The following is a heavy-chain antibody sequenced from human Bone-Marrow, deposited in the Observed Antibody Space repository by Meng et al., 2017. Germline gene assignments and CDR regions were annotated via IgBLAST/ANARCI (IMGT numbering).Heavy chain of an antibody. Sequence: SETLSLTCAVYGGSFSGYYWSWIRQPPGKGLEWIGSIYYSGSTYYNPSLKSRVTISVDTSKNQFSLKLSSVTAADTAVYYCARDEGYYYDSSGYYSEYFQHWGQGTLVTVSS. J-gene: IGHJ1*01. V-gene: IGHV4-34*01. CDR2: IYYSGST. D-gene: IGHD3-22*01. CDR1: GGSFSGYY. CDR3: ARDEGYYYDSSGYYSEYFQH.